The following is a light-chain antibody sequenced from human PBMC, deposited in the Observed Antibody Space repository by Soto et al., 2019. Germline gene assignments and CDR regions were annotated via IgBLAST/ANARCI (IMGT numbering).Light chain of an antibody. J-gene: IGKJ1*01. CDR3: QQYNSYPGT. CDR1: QSISSW. Sequence: DIQMTQSPSTLSASVGDRVTITCRASQSISSWLAWYQQKPGKAPKLLIYDASSLESGVPSRFSCSGSGTDFTLTISSLQPDDFATYYCQQYNSYPGTFGQGTKVEIK. CDR2: DAS. V-gene: IGKV1-5*01.